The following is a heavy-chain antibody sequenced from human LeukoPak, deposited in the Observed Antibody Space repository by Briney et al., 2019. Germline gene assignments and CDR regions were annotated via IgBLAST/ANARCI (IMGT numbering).Heavy chain of an antibody. CDR1: GESFSYYS. J-gene: IGHJ3*02. CDR3: ARELYDILTGYYSGYAFDI. Sequence: PSETLSLTCSVYGESFSYYSWTWVRQPPGKGLEWIGELNHSGTTRYKPSLKSRVTISVDTSKNQFSLKLNSMTAADTAVYYCARELYDILTGYYSGYAFDIWGQGTMVTVSS. D-gene: IGHD3-9*01. V-gene: IGHV4-34*01. CDR2: LNHSGTT.